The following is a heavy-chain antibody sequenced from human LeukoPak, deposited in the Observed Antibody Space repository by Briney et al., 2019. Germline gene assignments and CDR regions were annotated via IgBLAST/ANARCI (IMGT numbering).Heavy chain of an antibody. J-gene: IGHJ6*02. CDR1: GGSISSYY. D-gene: IGHD2-8*01. V-gene: IGHV4-59*01. Sequence: SETLSLTCTVSGGSISSYYWTWIRQPPGKGLEWIGYIYYSGSTNCNPSLKSRVTMFVDTSKNQFSLRLSSVTAADTAVYYCAGGGGYCTNGVCYSNYYGMDVWGQGTTVTVSS. CDR2: IYYSGST. CDR3: AGGGGYCTNGVCYSNYYGMDV.